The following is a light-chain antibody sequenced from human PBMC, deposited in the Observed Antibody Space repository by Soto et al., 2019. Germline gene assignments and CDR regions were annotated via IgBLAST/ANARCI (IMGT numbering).Light chain of an antibody. V-gene: IGKV1-5*01. Sequence: IQMPQSPSSLSASVGDRVTITCRASQSISSWLAWYQQKPGKAPKLLIYDASSLESGVPSRFSGGGSGTEFTLTISSLQPEDFATYYCQQYNSYWTFGQGTKVDIK. CDR2: DAS. CDR3: QQYNSYWT. CDR1: QSISSW. J-gene: IGKJ1*01.